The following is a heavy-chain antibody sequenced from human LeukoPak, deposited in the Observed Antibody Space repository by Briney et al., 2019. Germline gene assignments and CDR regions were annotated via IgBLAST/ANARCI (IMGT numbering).Heavy chain of an antibody. CDR2: INPNSGGT. CDR1: GYTFTGYY. V-gene: IGHV1-2*02. D-gene: IGHD1-7*01. Sequence: ASVKVSCKASGYTFTGYYMHWVRQAPGQGLEWMGWINPNSGGTNYAQKFQGRVTMTRDTSISTAYMELSSLRSEDTAVYYCAREKTGTKYYFDYWGQGTLVTVSS. J-gene: IGHJ4*02. CDR3: AREKTGTKYYFDY.